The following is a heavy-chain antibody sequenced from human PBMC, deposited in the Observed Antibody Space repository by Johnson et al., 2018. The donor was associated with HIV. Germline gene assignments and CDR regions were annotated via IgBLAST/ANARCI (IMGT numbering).Heavy chain of an antibody. V-gene: IGHV3-30-3*01. D-gene: IGHD3-10*01. CDR2: LRYDGSEK. Sequence: QVQLVESGGGVVQPGRPLRLSCVASGFIFSDYAMHWVRQAPSKGLEWVAVLRYDGSEKKYADSVRGRFTISRDNDKNTLYLQMTSLRQDDTAVYSCYCTDHVGAGSESKGTFDAWGQGTMVTVSS. CDR1: GFIFSDYA. J-gene: IGHJ3*01. CDR3: YCTDHVGAGSESKGTFDA.